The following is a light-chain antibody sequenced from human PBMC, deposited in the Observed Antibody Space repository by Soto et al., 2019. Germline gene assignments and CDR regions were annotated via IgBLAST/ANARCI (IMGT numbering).Light chain of an antibody. J-gene: IGKJ5*01. CDR3: QQLNSYPT. CDR2: AAS. Sequence: DIQMTQSPSSLSASVGDRVTITCRASEGISSYLNWYQLKPGTAPKLLIYAASNLQSGVPSRFSGSGSGTDFTLTISSLQPEDFATYYCQQLNSYPTFGQGTRLEIK. CDR1: EGISSY. V-gene: IGKV1-9*01.